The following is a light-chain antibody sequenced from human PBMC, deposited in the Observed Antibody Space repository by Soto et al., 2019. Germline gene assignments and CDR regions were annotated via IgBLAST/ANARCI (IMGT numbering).Light chain of an antibody. CDR3: LQDYNYPYT. V-gene: IGKV1-6*01. J-gene: IGKJ2*01. CDR2: AAS. CDR1: QAIRND. Sequence: AIQMTQSPSSLSASVGDRVTITCRASQAIRNDLGWYQQKPGKAPNLLIYAASSLQSGVPSRLSGSGSGTDFTLTSSSLQPEDFATYYCLQDYNYPYTFGQGTKLEIK.